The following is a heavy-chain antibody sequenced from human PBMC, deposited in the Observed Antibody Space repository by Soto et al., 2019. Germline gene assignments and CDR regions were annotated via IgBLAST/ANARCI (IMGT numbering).Heavy chain of an antibody. CDR3: ARELRFGEDYYGMDV. V-gene: IGHV4-31*03. Sequence: PSETLSLTCTVSGGSISSGGYYWSWIRQHPGKGLEWIGYIYYSGSTYYNPSLKSRVTISVDTSKNQFSLKLSSVTAADTAVYYCARELRFGEDYYGMDVWVQGTTVTVSS. CDR2: IYYSGST. J-gene: IGHJ6*02. CDR1: GGSISSGGYY. D-gene: IGHD3-10*01.